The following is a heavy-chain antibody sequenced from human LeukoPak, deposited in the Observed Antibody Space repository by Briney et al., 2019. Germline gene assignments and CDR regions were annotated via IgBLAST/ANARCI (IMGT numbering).Heavy chain of an antibody. Sequence: GGSLRLSCAASGFTFSSYSMNWVRQAPGKGLEWVSSISSSSSYIYYADSVKGRFAISRDNAKNSLYLQMNSLRAEDTAVYYCTREKGKNTAAHLWGEGTLVTVSS. D-gene: IGHD5-18*01. J-gene: IGHJ5*02. CDR2: ISSSSSYI. CDR3: TREKGKNTAAHL. CDR1: GFTFSSYS. V-gene: IGHV3-21*01.